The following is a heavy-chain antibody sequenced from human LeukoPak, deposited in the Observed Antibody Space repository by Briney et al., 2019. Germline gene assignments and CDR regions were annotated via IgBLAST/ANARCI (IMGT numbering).Heavy chain of an antibody. CDR3: TRPLRSDSSGYRDY. CDR2: IRSKAYGGTT. J-gene: IGHJ4*02. D-gene: IGHD3-22*01. V-gene: IGHV3-49*04. CDR1: RFTFRSYG. Sequence: GGSLRLSCAASRFTFRSYGMHWVRQAPGKGLEWVDFIRSKAYGGTTEYAASVKGRFTISRDDSKSIAYLQMNSLKTEDTAVYYCTRPLRSDSSGYRDYWGQGTLVTVSS.